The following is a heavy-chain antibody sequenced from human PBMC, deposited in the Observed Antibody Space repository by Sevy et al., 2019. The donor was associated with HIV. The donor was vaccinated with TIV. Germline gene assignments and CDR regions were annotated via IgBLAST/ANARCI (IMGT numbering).Heavy chain of an antibody. CDR1: GFNFRDYA. J-gene: IGHJ5*01. V-gene: IGHV3-30*18. CDR2: ISYGGNHR. CDR3: AKDSHPDITATGNYWFDS. Sequence: GGSLRLSCGASGFNFRDYAIHWVRQAPGKGLEWVAVISYGGNHRYYADSVRDRFTISRDNSKNTVFLQMNSLTIEDTAVYYCAKDSHPDITATGNYWFDSWGQGSLVTVSS. D-gene: IGHD6-25*01.